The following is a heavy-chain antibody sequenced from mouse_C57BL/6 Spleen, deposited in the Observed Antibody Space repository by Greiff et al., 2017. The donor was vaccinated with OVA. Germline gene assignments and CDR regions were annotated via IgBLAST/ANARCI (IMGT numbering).Heavy chain of an antibody. D-gene: IGHD2-2*01. CDR3: AKTPYGYDDAMDY. J-gene: IGHJ4*01. CDR1: GFSLTSYG. Sequence: VQLQESGPGLVQPSQSLSITCTVSGFSLTSYGVHWVRQSPGKGLEWLGVIWRGGSTDYNAAFMSRLSITKDNSKSQVFFKMNSLQADDTAINYWAKTPYGYDDAMDYWGQGTSVTVSS. CDR2: IWRGGST. V-gene: IGHV2-5*01.